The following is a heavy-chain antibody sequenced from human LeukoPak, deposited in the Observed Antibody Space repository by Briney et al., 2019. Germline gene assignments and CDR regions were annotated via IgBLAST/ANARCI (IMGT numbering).Heavy chain of an antibody. V-gene: IGHV1-2*06. Sequence: GASVKVSCKASGYTFSAYDMHWVRQAPGQGLEWMGRINPNSGGINYSQKFQGRVTMTRDTSISTAYMELSRLRSDDTAVYYCARDGDYFIDYWGQGTLVTVSS. CDR2: INPNSGGI. J-gene: IGHJ4*02. CDR1: GYTFSAYD. D-gene: IGHD4-17*01. CDR3: ARDGDYFIDY.